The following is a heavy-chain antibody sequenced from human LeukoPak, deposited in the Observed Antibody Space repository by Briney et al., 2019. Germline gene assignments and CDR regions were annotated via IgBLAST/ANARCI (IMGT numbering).Heavy chain of an antibody. CDR1: GGSISSYY. CDR3: AREQARYGDFDY. CDR2: IYYSGST. Sequence: SETLSLTCTVSGGSISSYYWSWIRQPPGKGLEWIGYIYYSGSTNYNPSLKSRITISVDTSKNQFSLKLSSVTAADTAVYYCAREQARYGDFDYWGQGTLVTVSS. J-gene: IGHJ4*02. V-gene: IGHV4-59*01. D-gene: IGHD4-17*01.